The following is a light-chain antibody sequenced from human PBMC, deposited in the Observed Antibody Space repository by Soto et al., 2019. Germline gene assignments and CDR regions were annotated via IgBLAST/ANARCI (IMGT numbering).Light chain of an antibody. CDR1: QGLSSD. V-gene: IGKV1-9*01. CDR2: AAS. J-gene: IGKJ5*01. Sequence: DIQWTQSPSFLSADGGDRVTITCPARQGLSSDLAWYQQKPGNAPKLLIYAASTLQSGVPSRFGGSGSGTEFLLTISRRQPEDFATYYWQQLNSYPITFGPGTRLEIK. CDR3: QQLNSYPIT.